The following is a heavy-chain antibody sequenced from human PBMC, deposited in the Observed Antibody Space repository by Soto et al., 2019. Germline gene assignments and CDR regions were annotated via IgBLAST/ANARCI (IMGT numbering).Heavy chain of an antibody. D-gene: IGHD3-3*01. Sequence: VQLQESGPGLVKPSGTLSLTCAVSGGSISSDNSWTWVRQPPGKGLEWIGEVFHSGNSNSNPSLKRRVTMSVDKSKNQFSLRLNSVTAADTAVYYCARRQRFDFWSSYSYSNHGMDVWGQGTKVAVSS. V-gene: IGHV4-4*02. CDR3: ARRQRFDFWSSYSYSNHGMDV. J-gene: IGHJ6*02. CDR2: VFHSGNS. CDR1: GGSISSDNS.